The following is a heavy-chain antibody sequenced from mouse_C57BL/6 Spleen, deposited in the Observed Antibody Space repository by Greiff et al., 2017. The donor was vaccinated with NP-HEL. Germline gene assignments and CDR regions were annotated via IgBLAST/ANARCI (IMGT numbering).Heavy chain of an antibody. Sequence: QVQLQQPGTELVKPGASVKLSCKASGYTFTSYWMHWVKQRPGQGLEWIGNINPSNGGTNYNEKFKSKATLTVDKSSSTAYMQISSLTSEDSAVYYCARSSGGSADYFDYWGQGTTLTVSS. CDR3: ARSSGGSADYFDY. J-gene: IGHJ2*01. V-gene: IGHV1-53*01. CDR2: INPSNGGT. D-gene: IGHD1-1*02. CDR1: GYTFTSYW.